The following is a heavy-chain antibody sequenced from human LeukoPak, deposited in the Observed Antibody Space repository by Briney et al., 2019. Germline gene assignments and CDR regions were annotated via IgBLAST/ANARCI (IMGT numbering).Heavy chain of an antibody. CDR3: ATSSSRLQRPFDY. V-gene: IGHV3-48*01. J-gene: IGHJ4*02. D-gene: IGHD6-6*01. Sequence: GGSLRLSCAASGFTFSSYSMNWVRQAPGKGLEWVSYISSSSSTIYYADSVKGRFTISRDNAKNSLYLQMDSLRAEDTAVYYRATSSSRLQRPFDYWGQGTLVTVSS. CDR2: ISSSSSTI. CDR1: GFTFSSYS.